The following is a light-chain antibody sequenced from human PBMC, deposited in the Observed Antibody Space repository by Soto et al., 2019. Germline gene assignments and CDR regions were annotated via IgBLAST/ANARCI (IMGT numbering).Light chain of an antibody. CDR3: QQYNNWPPWT. CDR1: QSVSSY. Sequence: EIVLTQSPATLSLSPGARATLSCRASQSVSSYLAWYQQKPGQAPRLLISDASHRATGLPARFSGSGSGTDFTLTISSLQSEDFAVYYCQQYNNWPPWTFGQGTKVDIK. J-gene: IGKJ1*01. V-gene: IGKV3-11*01. CDR2: DAS.